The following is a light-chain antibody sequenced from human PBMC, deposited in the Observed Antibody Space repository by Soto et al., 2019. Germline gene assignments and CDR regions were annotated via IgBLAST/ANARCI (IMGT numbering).Light chain of an antibody. J-gene: IGKJ1*01. CDR1: ETVATN. Sequence: EVVMTQSPATLSVSPGARAPLSCRASETVATNLAWYPQKPGQAPRLLISGASTRAAGISDRFRGSGSGTEFTLTISSLRSEDSAIYYCQQYFEWPPMTFGQGTKVDIK. V-gene: IGKV3-15*01. CDR2: GAS. CDR3: QQYFEWPPMT.